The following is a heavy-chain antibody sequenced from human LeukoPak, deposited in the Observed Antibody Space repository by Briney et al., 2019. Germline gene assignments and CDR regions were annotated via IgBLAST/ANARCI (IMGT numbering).Heavy chain of an antibody. CDR3: ARVAGHDIRGLITYYFDD. Sequence: PGGSLRLSCAASGFTCRSYGMQWVRQAPGKGLECVAIIWYDGSNKYYSDSVKGRFTISRDNSKNTLYLQMNSLRAEDTAVYYCARVAGHDIRGLITYYFDDWGQGTLVTVSS. J-gene: IGHJ4*02. CDR2: IWYDGSNK. V-gene: IGHV3-33*01. D-gene: IGHD3-10*01. CDR1: GFTCRSYG.